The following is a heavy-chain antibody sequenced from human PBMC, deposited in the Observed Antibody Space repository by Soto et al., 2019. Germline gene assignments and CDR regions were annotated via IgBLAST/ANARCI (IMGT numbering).Heavy chain of an antibody. V-gene: IGHV1-69*01. CDR1: GGTFSTYP. D-gene: IGHD6-19*01. CDR3: ARAASNSTGWYIWFDP. Sequence: QVQLVQSGAEVKKPGSSVKVSCKVSGGTFSTYPINWVRQAPGQGLEFMGGIIPKFGTTNYAQKFRGTVTITADEATSTAYMELNNLRSEDTAVYSCARAASNSTGWYIWFDPWGQGTLVTVSS. CDR2: IIPKFGTT. J-gene: IGHJ5*02.